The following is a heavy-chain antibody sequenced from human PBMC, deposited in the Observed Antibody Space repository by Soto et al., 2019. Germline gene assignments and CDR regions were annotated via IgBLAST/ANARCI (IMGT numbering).Heavy chain of an antibody. Sequence: GESLKISCKGSGYRFIDYWIAWVRQMPGKGLEWMGIIYPGDSDTTYSPSFQGQVTISADKSVSTAYLQWSSLKASDAATYYCARALANDYFSWLDPWGQGTRVTFSS. D-gene: IGHD1-1*01. J-gene: IGHJ5*01. CDR2: IYPGDSDT. CDR3: ARALANDYFSWLDP. V-gene: IGHV5-51*01. CDR1: GYRFIDYW.